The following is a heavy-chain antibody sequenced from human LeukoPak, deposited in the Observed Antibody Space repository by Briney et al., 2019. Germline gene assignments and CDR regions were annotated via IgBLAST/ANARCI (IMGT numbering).Heavy chain of an antibody. CDR2: IGSSSGTI. CDR3: ARDSSWAFDI. CDR1: GFTFSSYS. D-gene: IGHD6-6*01. J-gene: IGHJ3*02. Sequence: GGSLRLSCAASGFTFSSYSMNWLRQAPGKGLEWIAYIGSSSGTIYYADSVKGRFTISRDNAKNSLSLQMDSLRAEDTAVYYCARDSSWAFDIWGQGTKVTVSS. V-gene: IGHV3-48*04.